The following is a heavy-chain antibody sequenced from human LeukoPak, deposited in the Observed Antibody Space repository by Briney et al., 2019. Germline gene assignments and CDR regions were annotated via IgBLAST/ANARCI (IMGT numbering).Heavy chain of an antibody. CDR1: GFTFDDYA. CDR2: ISWNNVSI. CDR3: SKDRKILSYYFDY. V-gene: IGHV3-9*01. Sequence: GRSLRLSCAASGFTFDDYAMHWVRQAPGKGPEWVSGISWNNVSIGYADSVKGRFTISRDNAKNSLYLQMNSLRAEDTALYYCSKDRKILSYYFDYWGQGTLVTVSS. J-gene: IGHJ4*02.